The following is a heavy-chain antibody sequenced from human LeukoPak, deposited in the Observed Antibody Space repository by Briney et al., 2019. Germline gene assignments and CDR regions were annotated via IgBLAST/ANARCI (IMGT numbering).Heavy chain of an antibody. D-gene: IGHD2-2*01. CDR1: GFSFSSYN. V-gene: IGHV3-21*06. CDR2: ISTTSTYI. CDR3: ARAGTCSSTSCDGGIEY. J-gene: IGHJ4*02. Sequence: GGSLGLSCAASGFSFSSYNIKWVRQAPGKGLEWVSFISTTSTYIYYADSVKGRFTVSRDNSKNLLYLQMDSLRVEDTAVYYCARAGTCSSTSCDGGIEYWGQGTLVTVSS.